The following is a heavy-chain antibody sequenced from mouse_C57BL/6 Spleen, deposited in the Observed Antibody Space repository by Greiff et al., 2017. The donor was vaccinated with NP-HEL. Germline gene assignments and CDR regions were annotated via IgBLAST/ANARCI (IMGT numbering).Heavy chain of an antibody. D-gene: IGHD2-14*01. CDR3: ARGEVSERFAY. CDR1: GYTFTSYW. V-gene: IGHV1-64*01. CDR2: IHPNSGST. Sequence: QVQLQQSGAELVKPGASVKLSCKASGYTFTSYWMHWVKQRPGQGLEWIGMIHPNSGSTNYNEKFKSKATLTVDKSSSTAYMQLSSLTSEDSAVYYCARGEVSERFAYWGQGTLVTVSA. J-gene: IGHJ3*01.